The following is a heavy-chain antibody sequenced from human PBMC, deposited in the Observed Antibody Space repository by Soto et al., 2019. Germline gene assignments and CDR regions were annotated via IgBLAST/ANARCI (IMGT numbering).Heavy chain of an antibody. CDR2: IYYRGST. Sequence: QVQLQESGPGLVKPSQTLSLTCTVSGGSISSGDYYGSWIRQPPAKGLEWIGYIYYRGSTYYNPSLKSRVTISVDTSKNQFSLKLSSVTASDTAVYYWARVGSEYVDYADVFDYWGQGTLVTVSS. D-gene: IGHD4-17*01. J-gene: IGHJ4*02. CDR3: ARVGSEYVDYADVFDY. V-gene: IGHV4-30-4*01. CDR1: GGSISSGDYY.